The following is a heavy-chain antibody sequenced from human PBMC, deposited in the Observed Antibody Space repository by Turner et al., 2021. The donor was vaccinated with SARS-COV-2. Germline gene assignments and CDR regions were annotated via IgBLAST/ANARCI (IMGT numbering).Heavy chain of an antibody. CDR3: STRWDIVGRANGSDV. J-gene: IGHJ6*02. CDR1: GSSLTELS. V-gene: IGHV1-24*01. CDR2: RELEANET. Sequence: QVQLAQSGAEVTTPGASVKVSCKVSGSSLTELSIHWVRQAPGKGLEWMGSRELEANETIRAQKFQNRIILSEDKSSDTAVMELSGLRFEDTAIYYCSTRWDIVGRANGSDVWGQGTRVTVSS. D-gene: IGHD5-12*01.